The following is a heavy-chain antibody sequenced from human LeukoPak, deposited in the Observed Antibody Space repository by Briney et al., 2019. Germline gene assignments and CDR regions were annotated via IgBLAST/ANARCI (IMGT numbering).Heavy chain of an antibody. CDR2: ISAYNGNT. J-gene: IGHJ4*02. Sequence: RASVKVSCKASGYTFTSYGISWVRQAPGQGLEWMGWISAYNGNTNYAQKLQGRVTMTRDMSTSTDYMELSSLRSEDTAVYYCARVGDYGSGFDFWGQGTLVTVSS. CDR1: GYTFTSYG. V-gene: IGHV1-18*01. D-gene: IGHD3-10*01. CDR3: ARVGDYGSGFDF.